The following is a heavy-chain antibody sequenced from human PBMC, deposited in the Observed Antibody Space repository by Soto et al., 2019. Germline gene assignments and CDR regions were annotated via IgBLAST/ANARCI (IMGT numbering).Heavy chain of an antibody. CDR1: GFTFSSYG. J-gene: IGHJ6*02. V-gene: IGHV3-30*03. CDR3: EAAEAPTMDV. CDR2: ISYDGSNK. D-gene: IGHD2-15*01. Sequence: QVQLLESVGGVVQPGRSLRLSCAASGFTFSSYGMHWVSQAPGKGLEWVAVISYDGSNKYYADSVKGRFTISRDNSKNTLYLQMNSLRAEDTAVYYCEAAEAPTMDVWGQGTTVTVSS.